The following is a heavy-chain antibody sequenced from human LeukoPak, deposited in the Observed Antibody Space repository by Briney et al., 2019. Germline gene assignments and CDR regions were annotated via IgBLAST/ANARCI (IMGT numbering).Heavy chain of an antibody. CDR1: GFTFTAYS. D-gene: IGHD6-19*01. V-gene: IGHV3-21*01. CDR2: ISSSGHYI. CDR3: TRQWLRVMDV. Sequence: PGGSLRLSCASSGFTFTAYSMNWVRQAPGRGLEWISSISSSGHYIYYADSLKGRFTISRDNANSSLYLQISTLQAEDTAVYYCTRQWLRVMDVWGKGTTVTVSS. J-gene: IGHJ6*04.